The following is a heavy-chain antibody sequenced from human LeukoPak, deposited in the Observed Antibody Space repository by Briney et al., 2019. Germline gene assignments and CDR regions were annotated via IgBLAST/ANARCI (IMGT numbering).Heavy chain of an antibody. Sequence: GGSLRLSCAASGFTFSSYWMHWVRQAPGKGLVWVSLINSDGSSTSYADSVKGRFTISRDNAKNTLYLQMNSLRAEDTAVYYCARSAAGTPADYWGQGTLVTVSS. J-gene: IGHJ4*02. CDR3: ARSAAGTPADY. V-gene: IGHV3-74*01. CDR1: GFTFSSYW. CDR2: INSDGSST. D-gene: IGHD6-13*01.